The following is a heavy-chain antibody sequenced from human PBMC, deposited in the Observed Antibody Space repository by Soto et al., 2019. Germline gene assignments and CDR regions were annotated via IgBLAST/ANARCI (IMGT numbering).Heavy chain of an antibody. CDR3: ERHVGTAAVLYYFDY. Sequence: SETLSLTCTVSGGSISSSSYSWGWIPQPPGKGLEWILSIYYIGITYYNPSLKSRVTISVDTSKNHFSLKLSSVTAADTAVYYCERHVGTAAVLYYFDYWGQGTLVTVSS. J-gene: IGHJ4*02. V-gene: IGHV4-39*01. CDR1: GGSISSSSYS. D-gene: IGHD6-13*01. CDR2: IYYIGIT.